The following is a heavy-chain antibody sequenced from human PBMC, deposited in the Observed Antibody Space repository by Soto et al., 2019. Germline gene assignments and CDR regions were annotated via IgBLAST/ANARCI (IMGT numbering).Heavy chain of an antibody. D-gene: IGHD3-16*01. CDR2: IRSKPNNYAT. V-gene: IGHV3-73*01. J-gene: IGHJ4*02. CDR3: TSLGANTQN. CDR1: GSTFSGSA. Sequence: EVQLVESGGGLVQPGGSLKLSCAASGSTFSGSALHWVRQASGKGLEWVARIRSKPNNYATAYAASVKGRFTISGDDSKNTAYLQMNSLKTEDTAVYYCTSLGANTQNWGQGTLVTVSS.